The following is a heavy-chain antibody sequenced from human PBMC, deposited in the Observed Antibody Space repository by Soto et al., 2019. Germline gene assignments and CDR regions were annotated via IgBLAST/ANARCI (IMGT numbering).Heavy chain of an antibody. CDR3: ARDLSFIMITFGGVIAEGLFDY. Sequence: SETLSLTCAVSGYSISSGYYWGFIRQPPGKGLEWIGSIYHSGSTYYDPSLKSRVTISVDTSKNQFSLKLSSVTAADTAVYYCARDLSFIMITFGGVIAEGLFDYWGQGTLVTVSS. D-gene: IGHD3-16*02. CDR1: GYSISSGYY. V-gene: IGHV4-38-2*02. CDR2: IYHSGST. J-gene: IGHJ4*02.